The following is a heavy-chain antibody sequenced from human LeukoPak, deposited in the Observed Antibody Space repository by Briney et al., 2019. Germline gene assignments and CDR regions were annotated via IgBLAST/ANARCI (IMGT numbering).Heavy chain of an antibody. V-gene: IGHV3-48*03. Sequence: PGGSLRLSCVGSGFTFTTYEMNWVRQAPGKGLEWISYISSSGSSIYYTDSVKGRFTISRDNAKRSLYLQMHSLRDEDTAVYYCVGGGNYGYLWNAFDVWGQGTMVTISS. CDR1: GFTFTTYE. D-gene: IGHD5-18*01. J-gene: IGHJ3*01. CDR2: ISSSGSSI. CDR3: VGGGNYGYLWNAFDV.